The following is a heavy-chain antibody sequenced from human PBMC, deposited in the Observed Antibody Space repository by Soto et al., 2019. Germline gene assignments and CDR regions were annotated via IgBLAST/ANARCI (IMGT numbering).Heavy chain of an antibody. Sequence: GGSLRLSCAASGFTFSSYGMHWVRQAPGKGLEWVAVIWYDGSNKYYADSVKGRFAISRDNSKNTLYLQMNSLRAEDTAVYYCARGGPLPAADYWGQGTLVTVSS. V-gene: IGHV3-33*01. J-gene: IGHJ4*02. CDR2: IWYDGSNK. D-gene: IGHD2-2*01. CDR3: ARGGPLPAADY. CDR1: GFTFSSYG.